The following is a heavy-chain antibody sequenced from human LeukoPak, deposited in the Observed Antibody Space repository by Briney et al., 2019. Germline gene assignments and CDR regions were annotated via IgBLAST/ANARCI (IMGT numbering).Heavy chain of an antibody. CDR2: IHYSGST. V-gene: IGHV4-31*02. D-gene: IGHD2-21*02. Sequence: LRLSCAASGFTFSDYYMSWIRQLPGKGLEWIGYIHYSGSTYYNPSLKSRVTISVDTSKNQFSLKLSSVTAADTAVYFCARVVFSGTVIVVATSHFDCWGQGTLVTVSS. CDR3: ARVVFSGTVIVVATSHFDC. J-gene: IGHJ4*02. CDR1: GFTFSDYY.